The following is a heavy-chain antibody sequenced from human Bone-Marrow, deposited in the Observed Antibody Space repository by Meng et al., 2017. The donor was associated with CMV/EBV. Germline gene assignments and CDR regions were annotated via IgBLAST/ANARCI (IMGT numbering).Heavy chain of an antibody. CDR1: GGSISSSNW. J-gene: IGHJ4*02. CDR2: IYHSGST. Sequence: SETLSLTCAVSGGSISSSNWWSWVRQPPGKGLEWIGNIYHSGSTNYNPSLKSRVTISVDKSKNQFFLKLSSVTAADTAVYYCARVFYGSGWCFDYWGQGTLVTVSS. CDR3: ARVFYGSGWCFDY. D-gene: IGHD6-19*01. V-gene: IGHV4-4*02.